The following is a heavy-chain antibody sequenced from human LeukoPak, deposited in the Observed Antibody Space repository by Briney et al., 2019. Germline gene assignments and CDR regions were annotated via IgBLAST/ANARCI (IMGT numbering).Heavy chain of an antibody. J-gene: IGHJ6*02. D-gene: IGHD6-19*01. CDR3: ARGRAVAGTDQYFGMDV. V-gene: IGHV4-4*02. CDR1: GGSITSTDW. CDR2: IYHGGSA. Sequence: SETLSLTCAVSGGSITSTDWWSWVRQPPGKGLEWIGEIYHGGSAIYNPSLKSRVTMSLVKSRDQFSLSLISLIAADTAVYYCARGRAVAGTDQYFGMDVWGQGTTVTVSS.